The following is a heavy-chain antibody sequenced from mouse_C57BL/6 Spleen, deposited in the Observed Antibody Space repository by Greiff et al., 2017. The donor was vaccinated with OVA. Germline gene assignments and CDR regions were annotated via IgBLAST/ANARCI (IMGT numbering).Heavy chain of an antibody. CDR2: IDPHCGGT. CDR1: GYTFTRYW. Sequence: QVQLQQSGAALVQPGASVQLFCMASGYTFTRYWMHWVKQTPGRGLEWIGRIDPHCGGTRYNDTVDSKVTLTVYKPSSTAYVRLSRLTSEDSSVYYCARSMGPGYYAMDYWGQGTSVTVSS. J-gene: IGHJ4*01. CDR3: ARSMGPGYYAMDY. V-gene: IGHV1-72*01. D-gene: IGHD1-1*02.